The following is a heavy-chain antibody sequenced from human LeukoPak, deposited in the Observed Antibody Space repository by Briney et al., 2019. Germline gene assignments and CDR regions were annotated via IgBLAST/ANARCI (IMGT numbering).Heavy chain of an antibody. J-gene: IGHJ2*01. CDR1: GGSFSGYY. CDR3: ARENGYFDL. Sequence: PSETLSLTCAVYGGSFSGYYWSWIRQPPGKGLEWIGEINHSGSTNYNPSLKSRVTISVDRSKNQFSLKLSSVTAADTAVYYCARENGYFDLWGRGTLVTVSS. D-gene: IGHD1-1*01. V-gene: IGHV4-34*01. CDR2: INHSGST.